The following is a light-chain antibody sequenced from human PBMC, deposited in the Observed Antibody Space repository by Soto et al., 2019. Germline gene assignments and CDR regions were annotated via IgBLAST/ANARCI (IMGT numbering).Light chain of an antibody. CDR2: GTT. CDR3: QSYDSSLSGHV. Sequence: QSVLTQPPSVSGAAVQRVTISCTVNSSNIGAGYDVHWYQQLPGTAPKLLIYGTTNRPSGVPDRFSASKSGTSASLAVTGLQAEDEADYYCQSYDSSLSGHVFGTGTKVTVL. V-gene: IGLV1-40*01. J-gene: IGLJ1*01. CDR1: SSNIGAGYD.